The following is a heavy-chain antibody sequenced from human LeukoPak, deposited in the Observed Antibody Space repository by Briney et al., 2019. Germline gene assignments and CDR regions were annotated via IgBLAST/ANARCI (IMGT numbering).Heavy chain of an antibody. CDR1: GYTFTSYD. CDR2: MNPNSGNT. V-gene: IGHV1-8*01. Sequence: ASVKVSCKASGYTFTSYDINWVRQATGQGLEWMGWMNPNSGNTGYAQKFQGRVTMTRNTSISTAYMELSSLRSEDTAVYYCARVRGGKYSSSRYYYYGMDVWGQGTTVTVSS. CDR3: ARVRGGKYSSSRYYYYGMDV. J-gene: IGHJ6*02. D-gene: IGHD6-13*01.